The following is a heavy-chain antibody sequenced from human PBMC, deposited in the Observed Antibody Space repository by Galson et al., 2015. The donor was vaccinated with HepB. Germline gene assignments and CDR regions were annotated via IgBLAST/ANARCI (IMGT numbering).Heavy chain of an antibody. CDR2: IIPIFGTA. CDR3: ETGYSGMLVEAFDI. J-gene: IGHJ3*02. D-gene: IGHD6-13*01. CDR1: GGTFSSYA. V-gene: IGHV1-69*13. Sequence: SVKVSCKASGGTFSSYAISWVRQAPGQGLEWMGGIIPIFGTANYAQKFQGRVTITADESTSTAYMELSSLRSEDTAVYYCETGYSGMLVEAFDIWGQGTMVTVSS.